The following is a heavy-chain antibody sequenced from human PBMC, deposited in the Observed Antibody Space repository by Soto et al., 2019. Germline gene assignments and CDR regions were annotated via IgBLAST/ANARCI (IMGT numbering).Heavy chain of an antibody. CDR1: GFTFTNYG. J-gene: IGHJ4*02. CDR2: VSKSDYT. Sequence: PVGSLRLSCAVSGFTFTNYGINWVRQAPGKGLEWVSSVSKSDYTYYSESVKGRFTISRDNARNSVSLQMNNLRAEGTAVYYCAREDSIIIPAVADFWGQGTLVTVSS. D-gene: IGHD6-19*01. V-gene: IGHV3-21*01. CDR3: AREDSIIIPAVADF.